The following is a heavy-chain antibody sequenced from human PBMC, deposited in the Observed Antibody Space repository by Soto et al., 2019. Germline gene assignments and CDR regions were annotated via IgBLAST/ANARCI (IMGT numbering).Heavy chain of an antibody. Sequence: EVQLVESGGGLVQPGGSLRLSCAASGFTFSSYSMNWVRQAPGKGLEWVSYISSSSGTIYYADSVKSRFTISRDNAKNSLYLQMNSLRAEDTAVYYCASHYGSGSYPKYWGQGTLVTVSS. CDR2: ISSSSGTI. V-gene: IGHV3-48*01. J-gene: IGHJ4*02. D-gene: IGHD3-10*01. CDR3: ASHYGSGSYPKY. CDR1: GFTFSSYS.